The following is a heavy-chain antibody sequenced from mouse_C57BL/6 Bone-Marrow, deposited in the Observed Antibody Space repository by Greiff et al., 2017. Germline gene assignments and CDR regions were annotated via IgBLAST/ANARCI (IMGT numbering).Heavy chain of an antibody. V-gene: IGHV1-69*01. CDR3: ARGKSSPLDGYFDV. Sequence: QVQLQQPGAELVMPGASVKLSCKASGYTFTSYWMHWVKQRPGQGLEWIGEIDPSDSYTNYNQKFKGKSTLTVDKPSSTAYMQLSSLTSEDSAVDDCARGKSSPLDGYFDVWGTGTTVTVSS. CDR1: GYTFTSYW. CDR2: IDPSDSYT. D-gene: IGHD2-3*01. J-gene: IGHJ1*03.